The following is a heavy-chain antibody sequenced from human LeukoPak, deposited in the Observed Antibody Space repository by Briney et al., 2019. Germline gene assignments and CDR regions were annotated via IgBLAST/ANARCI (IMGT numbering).Heavy chain of an antibody. D-gene: IGHD5-12*01. CDR1: GGTFISYA. CDR3: ARVFGGYANYYYYYMDV. Sequence: SVKVSCKASGGTFISYAISWVRQAPGQGLEWMGGIIPIFGTANYAQKFQGRVTITSDESTSTAYMALSSLRSEDTAVYYCARVFGGYANYYYYYMDVWGKGTTVTISS. V-gene: IGHV1-69*13. J-gene: IGHJ6*03. CDR2: IIPIFGTA.